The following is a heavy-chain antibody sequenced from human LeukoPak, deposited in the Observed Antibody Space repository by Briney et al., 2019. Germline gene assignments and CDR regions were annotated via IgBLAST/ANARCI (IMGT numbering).Heavy chain of an antibody. V-gene: IGHV3-48*01. CDR3: ASIGRHYFDY. CDR2: ISTTSSTI. D-gene: IGHD1-26*01. J-gene: IGHJ4*02. Sequence: GGSLRLSCAASGFSFSSYSMNWVRQAPGKGLEWVSYISTTSSTIYYGDSVKGRFTISRNNAKNSLYLQMNSLSAEDTAVYYCASIGRHYFDYWGRGTLVTVSS. CDR1: GFSFSSYS.